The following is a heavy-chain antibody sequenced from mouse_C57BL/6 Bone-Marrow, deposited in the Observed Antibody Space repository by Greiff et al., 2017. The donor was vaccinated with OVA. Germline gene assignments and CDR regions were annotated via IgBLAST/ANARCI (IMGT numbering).Heavy chain of an antibody. J-gene: IGHJ1*03. Sequence: EVQLQQSGPGLVKPSQSLSLTCSVTGYSITSGYYWNWIRQFPGNKLEWMGYISYDGSNNYNPSLKNRISITRDTSKNQFFLKLNSVTTEDTATYYCARDAVCGGYFDVWGTGTTVTVSS. V-gene: IGHV3-6*01. CDR1: GYSITSGYY. CDR3: ARDAVCGGYFDV. CDR2: ISYDGSN.